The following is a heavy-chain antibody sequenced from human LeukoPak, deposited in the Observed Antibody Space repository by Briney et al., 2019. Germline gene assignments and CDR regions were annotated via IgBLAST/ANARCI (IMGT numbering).Heavy chain of an antibody. Sequence: VASVKVSCKASGGTFSSYAISWVRQAPGQGLEWMGRIIPILGIANYAQKFQGRVTITADKSTSTAYMELSSLRSEDTAVYYCARGGGYGQDFDYWGQGTLVTVSS. CDR3: ARGGGYGQDFDY. CDR2: IIPILGIA. D-gene: IGHD5-12*01. V-gene: IGHV1-69*04. J-gene: IGHJ4*02. CDR1: GGTFSSYA.